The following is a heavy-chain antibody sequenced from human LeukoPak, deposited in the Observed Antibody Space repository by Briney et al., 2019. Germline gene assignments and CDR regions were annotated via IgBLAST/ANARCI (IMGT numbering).Heavy chain of an antibody. CDR1: GGSISSYY. J-gene: IGHJ4*02. V-gene: IGHV4-59*01. CDR2: IYYSGST. Sequence: SETLSLTCTVSGGSISSYYLSWIRQPPGKGLEWIGYIYYSGSTNYNPSLKSRVTISVDTSKNQFSLKLSSVTAADTAVYYCARDSGWLLFDYWGQGTLVTVSS. CDR3: ARDSGWLLFDY. D-gene: IGHD3-9*01.